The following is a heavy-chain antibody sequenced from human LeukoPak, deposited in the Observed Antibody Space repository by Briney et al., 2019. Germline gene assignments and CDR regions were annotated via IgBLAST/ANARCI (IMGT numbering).Heavy chain of an antibody. D-gene: IGHD5-18*01. CDR1: GFTFSNYW. CDR2: IQQDGSEK. J-gene: IGHJ6*03. CDR3: ARFGYSHGYGWGGGYYYYYMDV. Sequence: GGSLRLSCVVSGFTFSNYWMTWVRQAPGKGLEWVANIQQDGSEKYYVDSVKGRFTIFRDNAKNSVYLQMNSLRAEDTAVYYCARFGYSHGYGWGGGYYYYYMDVWGKGTTVTVSS. V-gene: IGHV3-7*01.